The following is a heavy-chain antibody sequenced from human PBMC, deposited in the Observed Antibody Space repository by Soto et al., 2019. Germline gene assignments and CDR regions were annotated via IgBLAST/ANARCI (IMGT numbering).Heavy chain of an antibody. Sequence: PSETLSLTCTVSGDSINSYYWSWIRQPPGKGLEWIGYIYYSGSTNYNPSLRSRLTMSVDTSKNQFSLKLSSVTAADTAVYFCARGGDGHTTSFFDYWGRGTLVTVSS. D-gene: IGHD2-8*01. CDR2: IYYSGST. CDR3: ARGGDGHTTSFFDY. J-gene: IGHJ4*02. V-gene: IGHV4-59*01. CDR1: GDSINSYY.